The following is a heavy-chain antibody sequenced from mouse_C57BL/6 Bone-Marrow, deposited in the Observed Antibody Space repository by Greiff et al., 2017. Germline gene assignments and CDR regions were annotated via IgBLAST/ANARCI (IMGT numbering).Heavy chain of an antibody. CDR3: ARGYGNGWFAY. CDR1: GFTFSDYG. V-gene: IGHV5-17*01. J-gene: IGHJ3*01. Sequence: EVQGVESGGGLVKPGGSLKLSCAASGFTFSDYGMHWVRQAPEKGLEWVAYISSGSSTIYYADTVKGRFTISRDNAKNTLFLQMTSMRSEDTAMNYCARGYGNGWFAYWGQGTLVTVSA. D-gene: IGHD2-1*01. CDR2: ISSGSSTI.